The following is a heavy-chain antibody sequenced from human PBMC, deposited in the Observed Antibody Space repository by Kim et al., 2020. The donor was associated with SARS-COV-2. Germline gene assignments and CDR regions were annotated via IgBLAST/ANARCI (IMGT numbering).Heavy chain of an antibody. CDR1: GFTFSSYG. J-gene: IGHJ6*02. CDR3: AKDKVGISDGMDV. V-gene: IGHV3-30*18. D-gene: IGHD1-26*01. Sequence: GGSLRLSCAASGFTFSSYGMHWVRQAPGKGLEWVAVISYDGSNKYYADSVKGRFTISRDNSKNTLYLQMNSLRAEDTAVYYCAKDKVGISDGMDVWGQGT. CDR2: ISYDGSNK.